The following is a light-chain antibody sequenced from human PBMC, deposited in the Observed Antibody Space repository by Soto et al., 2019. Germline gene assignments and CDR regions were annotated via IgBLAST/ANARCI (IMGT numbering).Light chain of an antibody. CDR1: SSDLGSYNL. V-gene: IGLV2-23*01. J-gene: IGLJ2*01. Sequence: QSALTQPASVSGSPGQSITISCTGTSSDLGSYNLVSWYQKHPGKAPKILIYGASKRPSGGSNRFAGAKSGNTASLTISGLQAEDVAEYYCCSYAGSRPDVDVVFGGGTKLTVL. CDR3: CSYAGSRPDVDVV. CDR2: GAS.